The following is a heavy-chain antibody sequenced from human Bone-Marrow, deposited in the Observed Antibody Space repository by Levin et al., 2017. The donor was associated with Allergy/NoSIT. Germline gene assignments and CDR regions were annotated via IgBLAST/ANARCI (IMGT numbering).Heavy chain of an antibody. CDR1: GGSISSYY. V-gene: IGHV4-59*08. CDR2: IYYSGST. D-gene: IGHD3-10*01. J-gene: IGHJ4*02. CDR3: ARRTNYYGSGAIYYFDY. Sequence: SETLSLTCTVSGGSISSYYWSWIRQPPGKGLEWIGYIYYSGSTNYNPSLKSRVTISVDTSKNQFSLKLSSVTAADTAVYYCARRTNYYGSGAIYYFDYWGQGTLVTVSS.